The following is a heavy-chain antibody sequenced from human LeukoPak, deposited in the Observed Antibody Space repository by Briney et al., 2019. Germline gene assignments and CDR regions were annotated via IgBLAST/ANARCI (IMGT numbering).Heavy chain of an antibody. D-gene: IGHD3-16*01. Sequence: SETLSLTCTVSGGYISSSSYYWGWIRQPAGKGLEWIGRIYTSGSTNYNPSLKSRVTISVDTSKNQFSLKLSSVTAADTAVYYCARDSQLGWFDPWGQGTLVTVSS. V-gene: IGHV4-61*02. J-gene: IGHJ5*02. CDR2: IYTSGST. CDR3: ARDSQLGWFDP. CDR1: GGYISSSSYY.